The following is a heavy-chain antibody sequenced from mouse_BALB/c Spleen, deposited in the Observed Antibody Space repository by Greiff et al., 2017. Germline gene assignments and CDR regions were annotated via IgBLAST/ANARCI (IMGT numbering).Heavy chain of an antibody. D-gene: IGHD2-10*02. J-gene: IGHJ3*01. V-gene: IGHV1-7*01. CDR3: AREYGNYWFAY. CDR1: GYTFTSYW. Sequence: QVQLKQSGAELAKPGASVKMSCKASGYTFTSYWMHWVKQRPGQGLEWIGYINPSTGYTEYNQKFKDKATLTADKSSSTAYMQLSSLTSEDSAVYYCAREYGNYWFAYWGQGTLVTVSA. CDR2: INPSTGYT.